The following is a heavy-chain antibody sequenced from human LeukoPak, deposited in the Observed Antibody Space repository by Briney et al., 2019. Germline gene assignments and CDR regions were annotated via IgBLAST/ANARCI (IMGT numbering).Heavy chain of an antibody. CDR1: GFTFSSYA. CDR3: TRDRGGSPTDVFDY. V-gene: IGHV3-23*01. J-gene: IGHJ4*02. CDR2: ITDVGDI. Sequence: GGSLRLSCAASGFTFSSYAMSWVRQAPGKGLEWVSTITDVGDIFYTYSVRGRFTISRDNSKNTVYMQMDGLRAEDTAVYYCTRDRGGSPTDVFDYWGQGTLVTVS. D-gene: IGHD2-15*01.